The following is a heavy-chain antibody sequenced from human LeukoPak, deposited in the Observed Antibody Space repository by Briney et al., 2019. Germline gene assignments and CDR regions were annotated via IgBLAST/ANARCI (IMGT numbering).Heavy chain of an antibody. D-gene: IGHD2-2*01. CDR1: GYTLTELS. J-gene: IGHJ6*02. CDR2: FDPEGGET. V-gene: IGHV1-24*01. Sequence: ASVKVSCKVSGYTLTELSMHWVRQAPGKGLEWMGGFDPEGGETIYAQKLQGRVTMTTDTSTSTAYMELRSLRSDDTAVYYCARDPADIVVVPAAILGDVWGQGTTVTVSS. CDR3: ARDPADIVVVPAAILGDV.